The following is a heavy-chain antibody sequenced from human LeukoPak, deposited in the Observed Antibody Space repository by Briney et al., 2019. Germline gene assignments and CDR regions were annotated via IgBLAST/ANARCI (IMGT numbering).Heavy chain of an antibody. V-gene: IGHV4-34*01. Sequence: SETLSLTCAVYGGSFSGYYWSWIRQPPGKGLEWIGEINHSGSTNYNPSLKSRVTISVDTSKNQFSLKLSSVTAADTAVYYCARGYYDSSGYLFDYWGQGTLVTVSS. CDR2: INHSGST. D-gene: IGHD3-22*01. J-gene: IGHJ4*02. CDR3: ARGYYDSSGYLFDY. CDR1: GGSFSGYY.